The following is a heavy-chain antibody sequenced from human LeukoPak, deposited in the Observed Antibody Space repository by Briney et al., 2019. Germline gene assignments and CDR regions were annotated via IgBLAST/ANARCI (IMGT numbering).Heavy chain of an antibody. V-gene: IGHV1-46*02. D-gene: IGHD2-2*01. CDR3: VRDRTKYCSSTSCPLDY. J-gene: IGHJ4*02. Sequence: ASVKVSCKASGYTFNGYYMHWVRQAPGQGLEWMGIINPSGGSTSYAQKFQGRVTMTRDTSISTAYMELSRLRSDDTAVYYCVRDRTKYCSSTSCPLDYWGQGTLVTVSS. CDR2: INPSGGST. CDR1: GYTFNGYY.